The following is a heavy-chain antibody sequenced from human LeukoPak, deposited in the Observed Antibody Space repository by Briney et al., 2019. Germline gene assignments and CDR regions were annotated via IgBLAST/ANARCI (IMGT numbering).Heavy chain of an antibody. V-gene: IGHV3-7*01. CDR1: QFSFSTYW. J-gene: IGHJ6*03. CDR2: IKQDKGDK. Sequence: GGSLRLSCAASQFSFSTYWMSWVRQAPGQGLEWVANIKQDKGDKYYVDSVRGRFTISRDNAKNSLYLQMNSLRAEDTAVYYCAREASLNYMDVWGKGTTVTVSS. CDR3: AREASLNYMDV.